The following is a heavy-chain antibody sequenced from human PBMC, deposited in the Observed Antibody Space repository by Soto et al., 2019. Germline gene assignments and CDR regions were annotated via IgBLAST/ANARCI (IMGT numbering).Heavy chain of an antibody. Sequence: ASVKVSCKASGYISDYYMHWVRQAPGQGLEWMGWINNNGGTNYAQKFQGSVTMTRDTSISTAYMELSRLRSDDTAVYFCAKKKVERDWFDPWGQGTLVTVSS. CDR1: GYISDYY. J-gene: IGHJ5*02. V-gene: IGHV1-2*02. CDR3: AKKKVERDWFDP. CDR2: INNNGGT. D-gene: IGHD1-26*01.